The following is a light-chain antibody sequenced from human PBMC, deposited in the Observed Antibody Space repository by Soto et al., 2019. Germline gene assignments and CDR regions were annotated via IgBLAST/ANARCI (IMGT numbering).Light chain of an antibody. V-gene: IGLV2-14*02. CDR1: SSDVGSYNL. Sequence: QSVLTQPASVSGSPGQSITISCTGTSSDVGSYNLVSWYQQHPGKAPKLMIYDVSKRPSGVPDRFSGSKSGNTASLTISGLQAEDEAGYCCCSYSSSYTYLFGGGTKLTVL. CDR3: CSYSSSYTYL. J-gene: IGLJ2*01. CDR2: DVS.